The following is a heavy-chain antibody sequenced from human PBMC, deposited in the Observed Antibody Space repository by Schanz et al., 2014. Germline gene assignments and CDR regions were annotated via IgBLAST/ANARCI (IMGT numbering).Heavy chain of an antibody. J-gene: IGHJ4*02. D-gene: IGHD6-13*01. Sequence: QVHLVQSGAEVKKPGASVKVSCKASGYTFTSHGISWVRQAPGQGLEWMGRIIPILGIANYAQKFQGRVTITADKSTFTAYMDVSSLRSEDTAVYYCASSGAGYSSSWDFDYWGQGTLXTVSS. V-gene: IGHV1-69*02. CDR2: IIPILGIA. CDR3: ASSGAGYSSSWDFDY. CDR1: GYTFTSHG.